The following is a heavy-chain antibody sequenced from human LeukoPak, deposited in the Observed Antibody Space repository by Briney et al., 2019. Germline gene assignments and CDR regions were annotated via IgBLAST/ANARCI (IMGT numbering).Heavy chain of an antibody. CDR2: ISYDGSNK. D-gene: IGHD2-2*01. CDR1: GFTFSSYA. Sequence: GGSLRPSCAASGFTFSSYAMHWVRQAPGEGLEWVAVISYDGSNKYYADSVKGRFTISRDNSKNTLYLQMNSLRAEDTAVYYCAREVQLLYYFDYWGQGTLVTVSS. V-gene: IGHV3-30*01. CDR3: AREVQLLYYFDY. J-gene: IGHJ4*02.